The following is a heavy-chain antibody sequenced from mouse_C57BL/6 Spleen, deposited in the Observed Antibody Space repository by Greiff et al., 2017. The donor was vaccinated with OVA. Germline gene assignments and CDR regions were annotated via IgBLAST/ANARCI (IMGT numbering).Heavy chain of an antibody. CDR1: GFTFSDYG. V-gene: IGHV5-17*01. CDR2: ISSGSSTI. J-gene: IGHJ4*01. CDR3: ARQLRSYYAMDY. D-gene: IGHD3-2*02. Sequence: EVKLMESGGGLVKPGGSLQLSCAASGFTFSDYGMHWVRQAPEKGLEWVAYISSGSSTISYADTVKGRFTISSDNAKNTLFLQMTSLRSEDTAMYYCARQLRSYYAMDYWGQGTSVTVSS.